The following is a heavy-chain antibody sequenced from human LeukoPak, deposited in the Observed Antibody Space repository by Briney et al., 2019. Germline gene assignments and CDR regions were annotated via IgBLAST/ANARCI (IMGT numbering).Heavy chain of an antibody. CDR3: AADLSNPRMGASYLDS. CDR2: IIVGSGAT. V-gene: IGHV1-58*01. Sequence: SVKVSCKASGFTSTNFAVQWVRQARGQRLEWIGWIIVGSGATKCAQDFQERVTITRDLSTSTLYMELRSLTSEDTAVYHCAADLSNPRMGASYLDSWGQGTLVTVSS. J-gene: IGHJ4*02. D-gene: IGHD3-16*01. CDR1: GFTSTNFA.